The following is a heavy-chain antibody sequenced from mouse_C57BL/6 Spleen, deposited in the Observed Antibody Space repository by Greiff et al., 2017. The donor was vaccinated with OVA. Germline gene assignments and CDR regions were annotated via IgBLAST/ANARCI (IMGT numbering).Heavy chain of an antibody. D-gene: IGHD2-4*01. J-gene: IGHJ4*01. CDR1: GYTFTSYW. V-gene: IGHV1-52*01. Sequence: QVQLQQPGAELVRPGSSVKLSCKASGYTFTSYWMHWVKQRPIQGLEWIGNIDPSVSETHYNQKFKDKATLTVDKSSSTAYMQLSSLTSEDSAVYYCARSGGDYDDGYYAMDYWGQGTSVTVSS. CDR2: IDPSVSET. CDR3: ARSGGDYDDGYYAMDY.